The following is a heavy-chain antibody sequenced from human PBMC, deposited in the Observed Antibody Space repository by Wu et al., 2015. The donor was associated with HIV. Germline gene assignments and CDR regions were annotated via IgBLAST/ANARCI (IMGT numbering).Heavy chain of an antibody. J-gene: IGHJ6*03. D-gene: IGHD2/OR15-2a*01. Sequence: QVHLVQSGAEVKKPGASVKISCKTSGYGFTRYGISWVRQAPGQGLEWLGWISAYNENKKFAQKFQGRVTLTTDTSTSTGYMELSRLRSDDTAVYYCARDTGKLEYSLSPPSYYMDVWDKGTTVTVSS. V-gene: IGHV1-18*04. CDR1: GYGFTRYG. CDR3: ARDTGKLEYSLSPPSYYMDV. CDR2: ISAYNENK.